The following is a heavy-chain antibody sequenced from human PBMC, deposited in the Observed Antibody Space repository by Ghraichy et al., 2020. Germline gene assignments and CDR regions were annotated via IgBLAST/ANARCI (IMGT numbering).Heavy chain of an antibody. CDR1: EFSLSTIGVG. V-gene: IGHV2-5*02. CDR3: ARVFSYDNSGPIGVFDH. CDR2: IYWDNDR. Sequence: SGPTLVKPTQTLTLTCTFSEFSLSTIGVGVGWIRQPPGKALEWLALIYWDNDRRYSPSLESRLSITKDTSKNQVVLTMTDLDPVDTATYFCARVFSYDNSGPIGVFDHWGQGTLVTVSS. D-gene: IGHD3-22*01. J-gene: IGHJ4*02.